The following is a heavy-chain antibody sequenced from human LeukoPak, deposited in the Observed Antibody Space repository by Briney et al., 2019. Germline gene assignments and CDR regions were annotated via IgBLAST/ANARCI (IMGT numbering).Heavy chain of an antibody. Sequence: GESLKISCKGSGYSFTNYWNGWVRQMPGKGLKWMGIIYPGDSDTRYSPSFQGQVTISADKSISTAYLQWSSLKASDTAMYYCARHPDYGDYDTNNWFDPWGQGTLVTVSS. V-gene: IGHV5-51*01. CDR3: ARHPDYGDYDTNNWFDP. D-gene: IGHD4-17*01. CDR1: GYSFTNYW. CDR2: IYPGDSDT. J-gene: IGHJ5*02.